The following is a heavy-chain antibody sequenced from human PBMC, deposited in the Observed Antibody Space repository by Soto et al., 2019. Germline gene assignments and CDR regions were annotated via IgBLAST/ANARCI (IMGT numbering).Heavy chain of an antibody. J-gene: IGHJ4*02. Sequence: QVQLVQSGAEVKKPGSSVKVSCKASGGTFSSYAISWVRQAPGQGLEWMGGIIPIFGTANYAQKFQGRVTIIAEESKSAGDMELSRLRSEDTAVYYCARDYAAAAGTLDYWGQGTLVTVSS. CDR2: IIPIFGTA. D-gene: IGHD6-13*01. CDR3: ARDYAAAAGTLDY. V-gene: IGHV1-69*12. CDR1: GGTFSSYA.